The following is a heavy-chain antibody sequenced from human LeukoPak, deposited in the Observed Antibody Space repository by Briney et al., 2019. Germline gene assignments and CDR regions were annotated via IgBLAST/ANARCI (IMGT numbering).Heavy chain of an antibody. D-gene: IGHD3-16*01. CDR3: ARTGAYYGDWFDP. V-gene: IGHV3-21*01. J-gene: IGHJ5*02. CDR2: ISGSSSYI. Sequence: GSLRLSCAASGFTFSSYSMNWVRQPPGRGLEWFSSISGSSSYIYYADSVKGRFTISRDNAKNSLYLQMNSLRAEDTAVYYCARTGAYYGDWFDPWGQGTLVTVSS. CDR1: GFTFSSYS.